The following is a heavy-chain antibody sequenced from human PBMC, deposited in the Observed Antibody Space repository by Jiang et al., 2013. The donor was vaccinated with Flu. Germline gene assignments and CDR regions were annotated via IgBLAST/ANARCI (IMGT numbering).Heavy chain of an antibody. J-gene: IGHJ6*02. CDR3: AGDAELDV. V-gene: IGHV3-48*01. D-gene: IGHD3-10*01. CDR2: ITRDSNNI. Sequence: ITRDSNNIWYTDSVKGRFTVSRDNGRNLLYLHMNSLRADDTAVYYCAGDAELDVWGQGTTVTVSS.